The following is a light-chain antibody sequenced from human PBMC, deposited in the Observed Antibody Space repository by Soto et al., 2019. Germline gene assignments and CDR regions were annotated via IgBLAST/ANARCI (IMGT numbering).Light chain of an antibody. CDR1: QIVSSY. V-gene: IGKV3-11*01. CDR3: QQRSNWLMYT. J-gene: IGKJ2*01. Sequence: EIVLTQSPATLSLSPGERATLSCRASQIVSSYLAWYQQKPGQAPRLLIYDASNRATGIPARFSGSGSGTDFTLTISSLEPEDFAVYYCQQRSNWLMYTFGQGTKLEIK. CDR2: DAS.